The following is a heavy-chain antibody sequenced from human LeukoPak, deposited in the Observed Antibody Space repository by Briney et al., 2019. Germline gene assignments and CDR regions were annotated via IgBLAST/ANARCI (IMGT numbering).Heavy chain of an antibody. J-gene: IGHJ4*02. CDR2: IYSSGST. CDR3: ARGTSYGSGSYEYFDY. V-gene: IGHV4-61*02. CDR1: GGSITNPSYY. Sequence: SETLPLTCTVSGGSITNPSYYWSWIRQPAGKGLEWMGRIYSSGSTNYNPSLKSRVTLSIDTSKNQFSLKVNAVTAADTAVYYCARGTSYGSGSYEYFDYWGQGTLVTVSS. D-gene: IGHD3-10*01.